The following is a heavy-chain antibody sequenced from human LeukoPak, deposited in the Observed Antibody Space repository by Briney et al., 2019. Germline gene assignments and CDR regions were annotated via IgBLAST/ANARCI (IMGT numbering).Heavy chain of an antibody. CDR2: VSDSGGTT. V-gene: IGHV3-23*01. CDR1: GFTFNNYA. J-gene: IGHJ3*02. CDR3: ARAGRLHAFDI. Sequence: GGSLRLSCAASGFTFNNYAMSWVRQAPGKGLEWVSVVSDSGGTTSYADSVKGRFTISRDNSKNTVYLQMNSLRAEDTAVYYCARAGRLHAFDIWGQGTMVTVSS.